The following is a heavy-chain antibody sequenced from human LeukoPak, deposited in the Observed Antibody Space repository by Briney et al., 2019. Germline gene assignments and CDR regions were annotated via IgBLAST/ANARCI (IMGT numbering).Heavy chain of an antibody. CDR1: GFTFSSYA. CDR3: ARGAVAGYFDY. Sequence: GSLRLSCAASGFTFSSYAMSWVRQPPGKGLEWIGEINHSGSTNYNPSLKSRVTISVDTSKNQFSLKLSSVTAADTAVYYCARGAVAGYFDYWGQGTLVTVSS. J-gene: IGHJ4*02. CDR2: INHSGST. D-gene: IGHD6-19*01. V-gene: IGHV4-34*01.